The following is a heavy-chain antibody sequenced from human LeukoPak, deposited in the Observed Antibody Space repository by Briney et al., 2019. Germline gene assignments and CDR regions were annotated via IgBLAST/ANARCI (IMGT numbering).Heavy chain of an antibody. CDR1: GFTFSSYG. Sequence: PGRSLRLSCTASGFTFSSYGMHWVRQAPGKGLEWVAVIWYDGSNKYYADSVKGRFTMSRDNSKNTLYLQMNSLRAEDTAVYYCAKNLRYYDRIGYYDYFDYWGQGTLVTVSS. J-gene: IGHJ4*02. CDR2: IWYDGSNK. D-gene: IGHD3-22*01. CDR3: AKNLRYYDRIGYYDYFDY. V-gene: IGHV3-33*06.